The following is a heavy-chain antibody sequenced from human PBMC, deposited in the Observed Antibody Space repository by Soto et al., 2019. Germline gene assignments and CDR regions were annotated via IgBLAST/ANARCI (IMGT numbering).Heavy chain of an antibody. CDR2: IIPIFGTA. CDR3: ARVGPSFYYDSSGYYLGDDAFDI. J-gene: IGHJ3*02. D-gene: IGHD3-22*01. CDR1: GGTFSSYA. V-gene: IGHV1-69*13. Sequence: GASVKVSCKASGGTFSSYAISWVRQAPGQGLEWMGGIIPIFGTANYAQKFQGRVTITADESTSTAYMELSSLRSEDTAVYYCARVGPSFYYDSSGYYLGDDAFDIWGQGTMVTVSS.